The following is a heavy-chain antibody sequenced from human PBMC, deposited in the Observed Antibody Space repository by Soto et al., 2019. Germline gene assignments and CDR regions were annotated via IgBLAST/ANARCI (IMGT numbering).Heavy chain of an antibody. V-gene: IGHV4-31*03. D-gene: IGHD3-10*01. Sequence: SETLSLTCSVSGDSISSTGFYWSWIRQLPGKALEWIGYVHYTGSTSYNPSLKSRLAISLDASKNQFSLSLSSVTSADTAVYYCARDHRSLGDYYGIDVWGQGTTVTVSS. CDR1: GDSISSTGFY. J-gene: IGHJ6*02. CDR3: ARDHRSLGDYYGIDV. CDR2: VHYTGST.